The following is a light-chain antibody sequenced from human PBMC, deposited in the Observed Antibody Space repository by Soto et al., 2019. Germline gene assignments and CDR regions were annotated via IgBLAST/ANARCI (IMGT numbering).Light chain of an antibody. CDR2: AAS. V-gene: IGKV3-15*01. Sequence: EIVMTQSPGTLSVSPGARATLSCRASQSISGKLVWYQQKPGQAPSLLIYAASSLPGGVPSRFSGSGSGTDLTLTISSLQPEDFETYYCQQTYTSPWTFGQGTKVDIK. CDR3: QQTYTSPWT. CDR1: QSISGK. J-gene: IGKJ1*01.